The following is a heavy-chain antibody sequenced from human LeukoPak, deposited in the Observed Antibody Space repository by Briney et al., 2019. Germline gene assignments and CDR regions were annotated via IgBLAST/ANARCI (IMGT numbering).Heavy chain of an antibody. D-gene: IGHD5-24*01. V-gene: IGHV3-23*01. CDR2: ISGNGDST. J-gene: IGHJ5*02. Sequence: GGSLRLSCAASGFTFSSYAMSWVRQAPGKGLEWVSAISGNGDSTYYADSVKGRFTISRDNSKNTLYLQMNRLRAEDTALYYCARQMATINHWGQGTLVTVSS. CDR1: GFTFSSYA. CDR3: ARQMATINH.